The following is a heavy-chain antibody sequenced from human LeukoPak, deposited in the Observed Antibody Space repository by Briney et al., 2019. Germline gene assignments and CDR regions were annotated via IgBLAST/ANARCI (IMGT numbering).Heavy chain of an antibody. Sequence: GGTLRLSCAASGFTFSSYGMHWVRQAPGKGLEWVAFIRYDGSNEHFADSVKGRFTISRDNSKNTLFLQMNSLRAEDTAMYYCAKGRNYHDSSGYYHYFDYWGPGTLVTVSS. J-gene: IGHJ4*02. D-gene: IGHD3-22*01. CDR2: IRYDGSNE. CDR1: GFTFSSYG. V-gene: IGHV3-30*02. CDR3: AKGRNYHDSSGYYHYFDY.